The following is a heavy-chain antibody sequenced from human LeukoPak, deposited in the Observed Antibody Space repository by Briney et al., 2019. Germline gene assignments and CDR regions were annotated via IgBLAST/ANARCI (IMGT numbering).Heavy chain of an antibody. CDR1: GFTFSTYS. D-gene: IGHD3-22*01. Sequence: GGSLRLSCAASGFTFSTYSMNWVRQAPGKGLEWVSSISSSSTYIYYADSVKGRFTISRDSAKNSLYLQMNSLRAEDTAVYYCATERGKYYYDSSGYYWGQGTLVTVSS. J-gene: IGHJ4*02. CDR2: ISSSSTYI. CDR3: ATERGKYYYDSSGYY. V-gene: IGHV3-21*01.